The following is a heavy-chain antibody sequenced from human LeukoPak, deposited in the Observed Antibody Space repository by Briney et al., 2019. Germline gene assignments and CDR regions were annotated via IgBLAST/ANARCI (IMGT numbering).Heavy chain of an antibody. CDR2: INAGNGNT. J-gene: IGHJ5*02. CDR1: GGTFSSYA. V-gene: IGHV1-3*01. Sequence: ASVKVSCKASGGTFSSYAISWVRQAPGQRLEWMGWINAGNGNTKYSQKFQGRVTITRDTSASTAYMELSSLRSEDTAVYYCARDLYCSSTSCYRGLWFDPWGQGTLVTISS. D-gene: IGHD2-2*01. CDR3: ARDLYCSSTSCYRGLWFDP.